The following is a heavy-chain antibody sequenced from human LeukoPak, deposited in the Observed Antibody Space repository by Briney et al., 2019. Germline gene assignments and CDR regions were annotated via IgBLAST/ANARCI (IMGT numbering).Heavy chain of an antibody. J-gene: IGHJ4*02. CDR3: AKEKGFDYYNSSGYDPFDY. Sequence: GGSLGLSCAASGFTFSSYAMSWVRQAPGKGLEWVSAISGSGGSTYYADSVKGRFTISRDNSKNTLYLQMNSLRAEDTAVYYCAKEKGFDYYNSSGYDPFDYWGQGTLVTVSS. D-gene: IGHD3-22*01. CDR1: GFTFSSYA. CDR2: ISGSGGST. V-gene: IGHV3-23*01.